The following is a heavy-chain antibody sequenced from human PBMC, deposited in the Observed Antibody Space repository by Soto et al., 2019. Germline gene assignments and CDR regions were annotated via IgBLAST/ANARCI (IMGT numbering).Heavy chain of an antibody. CDR2: ISYDGSNK. Sequence: GGSLRLSCAASGFTFSSYGMHWVRQAPGKGLEWVAVISYDGSNKYYADSVKGRFTISRDNSKNTLYLQMNSLRAEDTAVYYCAKAEGIAAAGTGIFDYWGQGTLVTVSS. D-gene: IGHD6-13*01. CDR1: GFTFSSYG. V-gene: IGHV3-30*18. J-gene: IGHJ4*02. CDR3: AKAEGIAAAGTGIFDY.